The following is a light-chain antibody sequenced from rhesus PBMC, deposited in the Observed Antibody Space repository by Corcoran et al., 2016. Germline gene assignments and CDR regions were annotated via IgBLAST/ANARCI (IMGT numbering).Light chain of an antibody. CDR1: QSVSNN. Sequence: EIVVTQSPPTLSLSPGERATLSCRASQSVSNNFAWYQQKPGQAPSLLIYGVSRRATGIPDRVSGNGSVTDFTLTISSLEPEDFVVYFCQQYTNWPLTFGRWTKVEIK. CDR3: QQYTNWPLT. J-gene: IGKJ4*01. CDR2: GVS. V-gene: IGKV3-42*03.